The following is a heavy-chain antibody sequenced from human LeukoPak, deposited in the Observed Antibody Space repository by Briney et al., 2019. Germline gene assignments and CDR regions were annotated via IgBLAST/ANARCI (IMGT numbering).Heavy chain of an antibody. J-gene: IGHJ4*02. V-gene: IGHV4-34*01. Sequence: PSETLSLTCAVYGGSFSGYYWSWIRQPPGKGLEWIGEINHSGSTNDNPSLKSRVTISVDTSKTQFSLKLSSVTAADTAVYYCARLPVGYSSGWYVGYFDYWGQGTLVTVSS. CDR1: GGSFSGYY. CDR3: ARLPVGYSSGWYVGYFDY. CDR2: INHSGST. D-gene: IGHD6-19*01.